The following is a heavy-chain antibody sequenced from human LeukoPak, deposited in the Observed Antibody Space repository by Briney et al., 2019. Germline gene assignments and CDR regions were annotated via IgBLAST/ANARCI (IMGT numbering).Heavy chain of an antibody. Sequence: GGSLRLSCAASGFTFDDYGMSWVRQAPGKGLEWVSGINWNGGSTGYADSVKGRFTISRDNAKNSLYLQMNSLRAEDTALYYCARTSTLYYYDSSGYYFDYWGQGTLVTVSS. CDR2: INWNGGST. CDR3: ARTSTLYYYDSSGYYFDY. J-gene: IGHJ4*02. CDR1: GFTFDDYG. V-gene: IGHV3-20*04. D-gene: IGHD3-22*01.